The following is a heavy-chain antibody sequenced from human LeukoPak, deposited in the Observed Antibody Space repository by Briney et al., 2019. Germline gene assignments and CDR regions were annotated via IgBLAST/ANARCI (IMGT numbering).Heavy chain of an antibody. CDR2: IYYSGST. CDR3: ARAPGELWYRQDAFDI. D-gene: IGHD3-10*01. Sequence: SETLSLTCTVSGGSISSYYWSWIRQPPGKGLEWIGYIYYSGSTNYNPSLKSRVTISVDTSKNQFSLKLSSVTAADTAVYYCARAPGELWYRQDAFDIWGQGTMVTVSS. V-gene: IGHV4-59*01. J-gene: IGHJ3*02. CDR1: GGSISSYY.